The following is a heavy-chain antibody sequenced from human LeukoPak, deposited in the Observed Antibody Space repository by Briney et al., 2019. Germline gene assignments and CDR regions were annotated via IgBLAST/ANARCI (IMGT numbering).Heavy chain of an antibody. J-gene: IGHJ4*02. CDR2: VDPEDGKT. CDR1: GYTFTDYY. CDR3: ATGILTGSYLDY. Sequence: AASVKISCKVSGYTFTDYYMHWVQQAPGKGLEWMGLVDPEDGKTIYAEKFQGRVTITADTSTDTAYMELSSLRSEDTAVYYCATGILTGSYLDYWGQGTLVTVSS. D-gene: IGHD3-9*01. V-gene: IGHV1-69-2*01.